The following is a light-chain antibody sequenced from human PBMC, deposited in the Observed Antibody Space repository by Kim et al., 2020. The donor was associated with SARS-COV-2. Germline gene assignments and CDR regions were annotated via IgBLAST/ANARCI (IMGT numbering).Light chain of an antibody. J-gene: IGKJ1*01. CDR3: QQYNNWPGT. CDR2: GAS. CDR1: QSVTNN. Sequence: VYPAETATPSCRASQSVTNNFAWGQQKTGQAPRLLLYGASTRAHGIPARFSGSGSGTDFTLTISSLQSADFAVYYCQQYNNWPGTFGQGTKVDIK. V-gene: IGKV3-15*01.